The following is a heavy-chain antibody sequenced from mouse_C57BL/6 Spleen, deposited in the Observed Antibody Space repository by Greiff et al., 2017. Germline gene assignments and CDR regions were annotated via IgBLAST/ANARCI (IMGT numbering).Heavy chain of an antibody. CDR2: IDPSDSYT. Sequence: VQLHQPGAELVMPGASVKLSCKASGYTFTSYWMHWVKQRPGQGLEWIGEIDPSDSYTNYNQKFKGKSTLTVDKSSSTAYMQLSSLTSEDSAVYYCARGGSAWFAYWGQGTLVTVSA. V-gene: IGHV1-69*01. CDR1: GYTFTSYW. J-gene: IGHJ3*01. CDR3: ARGGSAWFAY.